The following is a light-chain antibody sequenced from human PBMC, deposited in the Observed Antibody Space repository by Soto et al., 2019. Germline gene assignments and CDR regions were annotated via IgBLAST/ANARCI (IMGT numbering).Light chain of an antibody. CDR1: QSVSSN. CDR2: GAS. J-gene: IGKJ3*01. V-gene: IGKV3-15*01. Sequence: VMTQSPATLSVSPGERATLSCRASQSVSSNLSWYQQKPGQAPRLLIYGASTRATGIPARFSGSGSGTEFTLTISSLQSEDFAVYYCQQDNNWPPLFTFGPGTKVDIK. CDR3: QQDNNWPPLFT.